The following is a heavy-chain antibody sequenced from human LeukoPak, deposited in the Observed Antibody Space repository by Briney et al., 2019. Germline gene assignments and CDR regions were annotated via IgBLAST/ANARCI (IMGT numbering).Heavy chain of an antibody. CDR2: IRYDGNPK. J-gene: IGHJ4*02. V-gene: IGHV3-30*02. CDR3: ARGGSSSWDYFDY. CDR1: GFSFSSFG. D-gene: IGHD6-13*01. Sequence: GGSLRLSCAASGFSFSSFGIHWVRQAPGKGLEWVAFIRYDGNPKYYADSVKGRFSISRDNSKNTLYLQMDSLRVEDTAVYYCARGGSSSWDYFDYWGQGTLVTVSS.